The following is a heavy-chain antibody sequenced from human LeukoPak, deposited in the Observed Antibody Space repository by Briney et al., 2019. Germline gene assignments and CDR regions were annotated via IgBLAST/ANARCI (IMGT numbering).Heavy chain of an antibody. CDR3: AVGEGAAPPF. V-gene: IGHV4-34*01. J-gene: IGHJ4*02. D-gene: IGHD6-13*01. CDR1: GGSISSYY. Sequence: KPSETLSLTCTVSGGSISSYYWSWIRQPPGKGLEWIGEINHSGSTNYNPSLKSRVTISVDTSKNQFSLKLSSVTAADTAVYYCAVGEGAAPPFWGQGTLVTVSS. CDR2: INHSGST.